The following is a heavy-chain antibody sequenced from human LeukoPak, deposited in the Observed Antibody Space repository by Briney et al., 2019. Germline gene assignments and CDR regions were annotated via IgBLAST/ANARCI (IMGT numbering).Heavy chain of an antibody. CDR3: ARDRGYCSGGSCYRWFDP. CDR1: GGSISSGDYY. CDR2: ISYSGST. D-gene: IGHD2-15*01. J-gene: IGHJ5*02. V-gene: IGHV4-31*03. Sequence: SETLSLTCTVSGGSISSGDYYWNWIRQHPGKGLEWIGYISYSGSTYYNPSLKSGVTISVDTSKNQFSLKMSSVTAADTAVYYCARDRGYCSGGSCYRWFDPWGQGTLVTVSS.